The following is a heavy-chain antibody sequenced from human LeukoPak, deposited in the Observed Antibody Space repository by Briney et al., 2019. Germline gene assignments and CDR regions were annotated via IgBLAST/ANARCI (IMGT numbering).Heavy chain of an antibody. V-gene: IGHV4-61*01. D-gene: IGHD4-17*01. Sequence: SETLSLTCTVSGGSVSSGSYYWSWIRQPPGKGLECIGYIYYSGSTNYNPSLKSRVTMSVDTSKNQFSLKLSSVTAADTAMYYCASLRYGDYFDYWGQGTLVTVSS. CDR2: IYYSGST. CDR3: ASLRYGDYFDY. J-gene: IGHJ4*02. CDR1: GGSVSSGSYY.